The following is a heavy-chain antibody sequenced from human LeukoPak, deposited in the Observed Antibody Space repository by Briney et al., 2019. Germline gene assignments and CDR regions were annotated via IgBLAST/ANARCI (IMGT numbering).Heavy chain of an antibody. CDR1: GFTFGDYA. D-gene: IGHD5-18*01. J-gene: IGHJ4*02. Sequence: QPGRSLRLSCTASGFTFGDYAMSWVRQAPGKGLEWVGFIRSKAYGGTTEYAASVKGRFTISRDDSKSIAYLQMNSLKTEDTAVYYCTRGRGYSYGWGQGTLVIVS. V-gene: IGHV3-49*04. CDR3: TRGRGYSYG. CDR2: IRSKAYGGTT.